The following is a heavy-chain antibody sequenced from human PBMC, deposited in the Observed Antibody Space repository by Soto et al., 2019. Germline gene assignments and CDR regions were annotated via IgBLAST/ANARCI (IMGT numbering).Heavy chain of an antibody. CDR1: GYSFTDYH. CDR2: INPKSGGT. CDR3: ARGDSTDCSNGVCSFFYNHDMDV. V-gene: IGHV1-2*04. Sequence: GSVKVSCKASGYSFTDYHIHWVRQAPGQGLEWLGRINPKSGGTSTAQKFQGWVTMTTDTSISTASMELTRLTSDDTAIYYCARGDSTDCSNGVCSFFYNHDMDVWGQGTTVTVSS. D-gene: IGHD2-8*01. J-gene: IGHJ6*02.